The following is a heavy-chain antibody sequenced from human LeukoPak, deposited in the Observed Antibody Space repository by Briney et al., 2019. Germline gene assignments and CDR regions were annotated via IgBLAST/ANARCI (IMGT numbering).Heavy chain of an antibody. CDR3: AKVPHIVVVTASTYFDY. J-gene: IGHJ4*02. D-gene: IGHD2-21*02. CDR2: ISGSGGST. V-gene: IGHV3-23*01. Sequence: PGGSLRLSCAASGFTFSSYAMSWVRQAPGKGLEWVSAISGSGGSTYYADSVKGRFTISRDNSKNTLYLQMNSLRAEDTAVYYCAKVPHIVVVTASTYFDYWGQGTLVTVSS. CDR1: GFTFSSYA.